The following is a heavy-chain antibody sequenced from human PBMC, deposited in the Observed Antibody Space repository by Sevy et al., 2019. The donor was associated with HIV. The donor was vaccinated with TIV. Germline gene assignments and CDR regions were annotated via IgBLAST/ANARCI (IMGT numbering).Heavy chain of an antibody. J-gene: IGHJ4*02. CDR2: SKGKPSGGAV. CDR1: GFTFTNAW. D-gene: IGHD6-13*01. CDR3: TTDSWSQEDYYDF. V-gene: IGHV3-15*01. Sequence: GGSLRLSCVASGFTFTNAWMSWVRQAPGKGLEWVGRSKGKPSGGAVDYAAPVKGRFHISRDDSINTLYLQMSSLRTEDTAVYYCTTDSWSQEDYYDFWGQGTLVTVSS.